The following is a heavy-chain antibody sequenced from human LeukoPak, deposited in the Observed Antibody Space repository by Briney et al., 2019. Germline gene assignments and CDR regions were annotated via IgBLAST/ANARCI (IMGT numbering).Heavy chain of an antibody. Sequence: GASVKVSCKASGYTFTGYYMHWVRQAPGQGLEWMGWINPNSGGTNYAQKLQGRVTMTTDTSTSTAYMELRSLRSDDTAVYYCARVRSYYDSSAYDYWGQGTLVTVSS. CDR1: GYTFTGYY. V-gene: IGHV1-2*02. D-gene: IGHD3-22*01. CDR2: INPNSGGT. CDR3: ARVRSYYDSSAYDY. J-gene: IGHJ4*02.